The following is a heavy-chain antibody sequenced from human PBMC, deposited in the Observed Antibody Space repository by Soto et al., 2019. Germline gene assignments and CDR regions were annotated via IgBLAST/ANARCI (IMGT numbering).Heavy chain of an antibody. Sequence: QVQRVQSGAEVKKPGSSVKVSCKASGGTFSSYTISWVRQAPGQGLEWMGRIIPILGIANYAQKFQGRVTIAAAKSTSTAYMGLSSPRSENTAVYYCAIAVAGTHGLDVWGQGTTVTVSS. CDR2: IIPILGIA. CDR1: GGTFSSYT. D-gene: IGHD6-19*01. V-gene: IGHV1-69*02. CDR3: AIAVAGTHGLDV. J-gene: IGHJ6*02.